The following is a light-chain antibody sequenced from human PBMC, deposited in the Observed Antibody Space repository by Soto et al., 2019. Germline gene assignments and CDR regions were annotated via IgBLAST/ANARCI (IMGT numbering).Light chain of an antibody. CDR3: QSYDSGLSARV. CDR1: SSNIGASHG. CDR2: GND. Sequence: QSVLTQPPSVSGAPGQRVTISCTGSSSNIGASHGVHWYQHLPGTAPKLLIYGNDNRPSGVPDRFSGSKSGTSASLAITGLQAEDEADYYCQSYDSGLSARVFAGGTKLTVL. J-gene: IGLJ3*02. V-gene: IGLV1-40*01.